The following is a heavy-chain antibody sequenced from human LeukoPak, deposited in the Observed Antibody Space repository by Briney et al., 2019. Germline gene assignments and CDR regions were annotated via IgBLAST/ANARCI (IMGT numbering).Heavy chain of an antibody. CDR3: VNLRRG. CDR1: GFTFSSYW. V-gene: IGHV3-7*03. CDR2: IKQDGNEK. D-gene: IGHD3-16*01. Sequence: PGGSLRLSCVTSGFTFSSYWMTWVRQAPGKGLEWVANIKQDGNEKYYLNSVKGRFAISRDNAKNSLFLQMNSLRAEDTAIYYCVNLRRGWGQGTLVTVSS. J-gene: IGHJ4*02.